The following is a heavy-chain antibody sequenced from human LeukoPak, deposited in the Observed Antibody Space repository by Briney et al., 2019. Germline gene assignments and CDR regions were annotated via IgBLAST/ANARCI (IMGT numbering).Heavy chain of an antibody. Sequence: PGGSLRLSCAASGFTFRTYSMNWVRQAPGKGLEWVSSISSGSSYIYYADSVKGRFTISRDNAKNSLYLQMNSLRAEDTAVYYCASKTVTGTTAFDIWGQGTMVTVSS. V-gene: IGHV3-21*01. D-gene: IGHD1-1*01. J-gene: IGHJ3*02. CDR2: ISSGSSYI. CDR1: GFTFRTYS. CDR3: ASKTVTGTTAFDI.